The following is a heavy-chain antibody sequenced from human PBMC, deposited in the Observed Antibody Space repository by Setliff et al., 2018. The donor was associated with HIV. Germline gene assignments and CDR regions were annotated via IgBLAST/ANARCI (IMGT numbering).Heavy chain of an antibody. J-gene: IGHJ4*02. CDR3: ATRAIVVIPDY. D-gene: IGHD3-22*01. Sequence: PSETLSLTCAVYGGSFSGYYWSWIRQPPGKGLEWIGEINHSGSTNYNPSLKSRVTISVDMSKNQFSLKVRSVTAADTAVYYCATRAIVVIPDYWGQGTLVTVSS. CDR2: INHSGST. CDR1: GGSFSGYY. V-gene: IGHV4-34*01.